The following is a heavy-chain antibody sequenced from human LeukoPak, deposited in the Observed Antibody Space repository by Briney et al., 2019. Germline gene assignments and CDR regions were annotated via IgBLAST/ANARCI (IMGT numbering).Heavy chain of an antibody. CDR2: IYTSGST. D-gene: IGHD3-10*01. J-gene: IGHJ5*02. CDR3: ARAGAMVRGVIYWFDP. V-gene: IGHV4-61*02. Sequence: SETLSLTCTVSGGSISSGSYYWSWIRQPAGKGLEWIGRIYTSGSTNYNPSLKSRVTISVDTSKNQFSLKLSSVTAADTAVYYCARAGAMVRGVIYWFDPWGQGTLVTVSS. CDR1: GGSISSGSYY.